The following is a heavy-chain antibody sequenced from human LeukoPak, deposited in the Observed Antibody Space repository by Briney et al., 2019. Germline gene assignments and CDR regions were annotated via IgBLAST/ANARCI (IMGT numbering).Heavy chain of an antibody. D-gene: IGHD6-13*01. CDR3: ARGRYDSSWSRFDY. J-gene: IGHJ4*02. Sequence: SETLSLTCTVSGGSISTNGYYWRWIRQPPGKGLEWIGYIYYSGDTYYNPSLPSLKSRVTISVDRSRNQFSLKLSSVTAADTAVYYCARGRYDSSWSRFDYWGQGTLVTVSS. CDR2: IYYSGDT. CDR1: GGSISTNGYY. V-gene: IGHV4-30-2*01.